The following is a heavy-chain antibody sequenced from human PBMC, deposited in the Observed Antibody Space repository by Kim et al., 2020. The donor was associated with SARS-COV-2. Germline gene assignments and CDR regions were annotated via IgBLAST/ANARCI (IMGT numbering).Heavy chain of an antibody. V-gene: IGHV3-66*02. CDR1: GFTISSNY. Sequence: GGSLRLSCAASGFTISSNYMSWVRQAPGKGLEWVSVIYSGGSTYYAYTVRGRFTISRDNSKNTLYLQMNSLRPEDTAVYYCARGTYGDYVIAAFDIWGQGKMVTVSP. CDR2: IYSGGST. J-gene: IGHJ3*02. D-gene: IGHD4-17*01. CDR3: ARGTYGDYVIAAFDI.